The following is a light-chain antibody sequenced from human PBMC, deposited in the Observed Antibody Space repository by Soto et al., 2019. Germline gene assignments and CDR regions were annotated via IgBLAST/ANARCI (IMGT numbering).Light chain of an antibody. J-gene: IGKJ1*01. CDR1: QSVSSSY. CDR3: QQYGKSWT. V-gene: IGKV3-20*01. Sequence: EIVLTQSPGTLSLSPGERATLSCRASQSVSSSYLAWYRQKPGQAPRLLIYGASSRATGIPDRFTGSGSGTDFTHTISRLEPEDFAVYYCQQYGKSWTFGQGTKVDIK. CDR2: GAS.